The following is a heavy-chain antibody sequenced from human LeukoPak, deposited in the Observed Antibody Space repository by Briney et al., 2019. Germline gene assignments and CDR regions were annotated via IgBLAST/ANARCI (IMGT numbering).Heavy chain of an antibody. CDR1: GFTFDDYG. Sequence: GGSLRLSCAASGFTFDDYGMSWVRHAPGKGLEWVSGINWNGGSTGYADSVKGRFTISRDNAKNSLYLQVNSLRAEDTALYYCAGGIAAAGNYYYYYMDVWGKGTTVTVSS. V-gene: IGHV3-20*04. J-gene: IGHJ6*03. CDR3: AGGIAAAGNYYYYYMDV. D-gene: IGHD6-13*01. CDR2: INWNGGST.